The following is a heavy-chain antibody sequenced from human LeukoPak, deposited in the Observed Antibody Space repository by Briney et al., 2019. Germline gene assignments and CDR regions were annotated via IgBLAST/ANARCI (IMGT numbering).Heavy chain of an antibody. CDR1: GLTFSSYA. Sequence: GGSLRLSCAASGLTFSSYAMHWVRQAPGKGLEWVALISYDGSNKYYADSVKGRFTISRDNSKNTLYLQMNSLRTEDTAVYYCARDIFYGAVFDYWGQGTLVTVSS. V-gene: IGHV3-30*04. D-gene: IGHD4-17*01. CDR3: ARDIFYGAVFDY. CDR2: ISYDGSNK. J-gene: IGHJ4*02.